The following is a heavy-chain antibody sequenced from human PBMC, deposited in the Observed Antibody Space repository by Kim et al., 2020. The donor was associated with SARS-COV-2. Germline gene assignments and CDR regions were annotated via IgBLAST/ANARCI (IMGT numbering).Heavy chain of an antibody. D-gene: IGHD6-13*01. CDR3: AKAYSSAWYDASHI. Sequence: GGSLRLSCAASGFTFDDYAMHWVRQAPGKGLEWVSGISWNSGNLVYADSVKGRFTISRDNAKNSLYLQMNSLRAEDTALYFCAKAYSSAWYDASHIWGQGTMVTVSS. J-gene: IGHJ3*02. CDR2: ISWNSGNL. CDR1: GFTFDDYA. V-gene: IGHV3-9*01.